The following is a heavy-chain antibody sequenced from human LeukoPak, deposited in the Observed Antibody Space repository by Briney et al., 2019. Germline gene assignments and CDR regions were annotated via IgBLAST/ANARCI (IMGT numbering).Heavy chain of an antibody. CDR1: GFTFSSYW. Sequence: GSLRLPCAASGFTFSSYWMSWIRQPPGKGLEWIGYIYYSGSTNYNPSLKSRVTISVDTSKNQFSLKLSSVTAADTAVYYCARYRSRIRPDAFDVWGQGTMVTVSS. V-gene: IGHV4-59*08. D-gene: IGHD2-15*01. CDR3: ARYRSRIRPDAFDV. CDR2: IYYSGST. J-gene: IGHJ3*01.